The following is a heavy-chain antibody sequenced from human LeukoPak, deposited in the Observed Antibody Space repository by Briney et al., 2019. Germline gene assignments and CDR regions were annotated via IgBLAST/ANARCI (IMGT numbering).Heavy chain of an antibody. D-gene: IGHD6-6*01. V-gene: IGHV1-2*04. Sequence: ASVKVSCKASGYTFTGYYMHWVRQAPGQGLEWMGWINPNSGGTNYAQKFQGWVTMTRDTSTSTVYMELSSLRSEDTAVYYCARDELLQAARVGVPDYWGQGTLVTVSS. CDR1: GYTFTGYY. J-gene: IGHJ4*02. CDR2: INPNSGGT. CDR3: ARDELLQAARVGVPDY.